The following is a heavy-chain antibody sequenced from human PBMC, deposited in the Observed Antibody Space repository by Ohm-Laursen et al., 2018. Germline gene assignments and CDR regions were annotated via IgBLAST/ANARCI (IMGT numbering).Heavy chain of an antibody. CDR3: AKPQTTAMGAFDI. CDR2: ISSSGSTI. V-gene: IGHV3-11*01. J-gene: IGHJ3*02. Sequence: GSLRLSCSASGFTFSDYYMSWIRQAPGKGLEWVSYISSSGSTIYYADSVKGRFTISRDNAKNSLYLQMNSLRAEDTALYYCAKPQTTAMGAFDIWGQGTMVTVSS. D-gene: IGHD4-17*01. CDR1: GFTFSDYY.